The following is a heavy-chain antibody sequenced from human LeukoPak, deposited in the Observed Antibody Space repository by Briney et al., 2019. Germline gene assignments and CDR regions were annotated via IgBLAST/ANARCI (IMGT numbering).Heavy chain of an antibody. J-gene: IGHJ5*02. CDR3: AKDHEYNWNDLLRYNWFDP. CDR1: GFTFSSYG. CDR2: IRFDGGNK. D-gene: IGHD1-1*01. Sequence: PGGSLRLSCAAAGFTFSSYGMHWVRQAPGKGLEWVAFIRFDGGNKYYADAVKGRFTISRDNSKNTLYLQMISLRAEDTAVYYCAKDHEYNWNDLLRYNWFDPWGQGTLVTVSS. V-gene: IGHV3-30*02.